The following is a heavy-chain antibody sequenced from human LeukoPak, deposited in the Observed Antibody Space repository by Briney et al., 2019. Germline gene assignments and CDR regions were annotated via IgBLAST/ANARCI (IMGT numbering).Heavy chain of an antibody. CDR3: ARDPYGSGSHNWFDP. CDR1: GGTFSSYA. J-gene: IGHJ5*02. V-gene: IGHV1-69*04. D-gene: IGHD3-10*01. Sequence: SVKVSCKASGGTFSSYAISWVRQAPGQGLEWMGRIILILGIANYAQKFQGRVTITADKSTSTAYMELSSLRSEDTAVYYCARDPYGSGSHNWFDPWGQGTLVTVSS. CDR2: IILILGIA.